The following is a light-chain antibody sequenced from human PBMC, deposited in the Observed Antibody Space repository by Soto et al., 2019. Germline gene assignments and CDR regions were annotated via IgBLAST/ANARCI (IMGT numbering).Light chain of an antibody. V-gene: IGLV2-14*01. CDR3: SSYTITNTVL. CDR2: EVT. CDR1: SSDVGSYNY. Sequence: QSVLTQPASVSGSPGQSITISCTGTSSDVGSYNYVSWYQHHPGKAPKVIIYEVTNRPSGISNRFSGSKSGNTAYLTISGHQAEYEADYYCSSYTITNTVLFAGGTKLTVL. J-gene: IGLJ2*01.